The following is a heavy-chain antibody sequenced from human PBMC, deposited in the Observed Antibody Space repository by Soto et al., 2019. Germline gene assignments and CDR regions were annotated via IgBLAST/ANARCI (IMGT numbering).Heavy chain of an antibody. CDR1: GFTFSSYA. V-gene: IGHV3-23*01. Sequence: EVQLLESGGGLVQPGGSLRLSCAASGFTFSSYAMSWVRQAPGKGLEWVSAISGSGGSRYYADSVKGRFTLSRNNSKNTLYLQMNSLRAEDTAVYYCAKRGSGYSGYGVYYYMDVWGKGTTVTVSS. J-gene: IGHJ6*03. D-gene: IGHD5-12*01. CDR3: AKRGSGYSGYGVYYYMDV. CDR2: ISGSGGSR.